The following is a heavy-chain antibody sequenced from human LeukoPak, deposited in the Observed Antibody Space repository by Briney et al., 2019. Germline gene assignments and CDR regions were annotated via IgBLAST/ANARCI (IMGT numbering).Heavy chain of an antibody. V-gene: IGHV3-30*02. CDR1: GFLFDDHD. Sequence: PGGSLRLSCGASGFLFDDHDVHWVRQAPGKGLEWVAFIRSDGYHTYYADSVKGRFTITRDNFKNTLYLQMNSLGLEDMAVYYCAKPSGSGVDYWGRGTRVTVSS. CDR2: IRSDGYHT. D-gene: IGHD1-26*01. CDR3: AKPSGSGVDY. J-gene: IGHJ4*02.